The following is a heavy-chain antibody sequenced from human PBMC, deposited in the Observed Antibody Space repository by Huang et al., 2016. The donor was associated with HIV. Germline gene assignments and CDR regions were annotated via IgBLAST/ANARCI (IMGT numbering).Heavy chain of an antibody. CDR1: GFTLTRNG. CDR3: ATDGYSGPYYFDY. D-gene: IGHD5-12*01. V-gene: IGHV1-18*01. J-gene: IGHJ4*02. CDR2: ISGYYGNT. Sequence: QVQLVQSGAEVKKPGASVKVSCKPSGFTLTRNGITWVRQAPGQGLEWMAWISGYYGNTSYTPELQGRVTVTTDISTSTAFLELRGLRSDDTAVYYCATDGYSGPYYFDYWGPGSLVTVSS.